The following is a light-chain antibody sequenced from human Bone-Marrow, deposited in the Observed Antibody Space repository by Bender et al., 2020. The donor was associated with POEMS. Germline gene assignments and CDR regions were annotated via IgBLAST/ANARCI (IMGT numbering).Light chain of an antibody. J-gene: IGLJ3*02. Sequence: QSVVTRPPSLSEAPRQRVTISCSGSSSNIGIHVVNWYQQLPGEAPKLLIYYDDLLTPGVSDRFSASKSGTSASLAISGRQSEDEALYYCSAWDDSLSGWVFGGGTKLTVL. CDR2: YDD. CDR1: SSNIGIHV. CDR3: SAWDDSLSGWV. V-gene: IGLV1-36*01.